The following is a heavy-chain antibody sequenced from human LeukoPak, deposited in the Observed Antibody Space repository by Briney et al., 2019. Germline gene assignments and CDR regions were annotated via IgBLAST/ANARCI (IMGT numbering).Heavy chain of an antibody. J-gene: IGHJ4*02. V-gene: IGHV4-59*08. CDR3: ARHAGVADGGYFDY. Sequence: SETLSLTCTVSVCSISGYSWNWLRQPPGKGLEWIGSIYYSGRTNYNPSLESRVTISLDTSKNQFSLKLSSVTAADTAVYYCARHAGVADGGYFDYWGQGTLVTVSS. D-gene: IGHD6-19*01. CDR2: IYYSGRT. CDR1: VCSISGYS.